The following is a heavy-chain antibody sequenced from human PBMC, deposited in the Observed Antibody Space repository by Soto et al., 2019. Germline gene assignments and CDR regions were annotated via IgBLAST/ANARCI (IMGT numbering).Heavy chain of an antibody. CDR1: AASITYYY. V-gene: IGHV4-59*01. CDR3: ARGGGSPYHNHDFDF. J-gene: IGHJ4*02. Sequence: SETLSLTCALSAASITYYYWNWIRQPPGRGLEWIVSFSSTGSTVYNPSLRSRVTISLDTSKNQFSLTLNSVTAADTAVYYCARGGGSPYHNHDFDFWGQGTLVTVSS. CDR2: FSSTGST. D-gene: IGHD6-13*01.